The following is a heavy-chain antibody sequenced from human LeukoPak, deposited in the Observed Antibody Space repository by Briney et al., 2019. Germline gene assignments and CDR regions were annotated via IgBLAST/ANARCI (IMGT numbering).Heavy chain of an antibody. CDR3: ARAMGDVEMATRGAFDI. J-gene: IGHJ3*02. Sequence: ASLKVSCKASEYTFTRYYMHWVRQAPGQGLEWMGIINPSGGSTSYAQKFQGRVTMTRDTSTSTVYMELSSLRSEDTAVYYCARAMGDVEMATRGAFDIWGQGTMVTVSS. D-gene: IGHD5-24*01. V-gene: IGHV1-46*01. CDR1: EYTFTRYY. CDR2: INPSGGST.